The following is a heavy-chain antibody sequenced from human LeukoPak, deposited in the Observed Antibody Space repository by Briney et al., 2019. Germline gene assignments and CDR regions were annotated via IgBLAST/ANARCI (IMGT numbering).Heavy chain of an antibody. CDR1: GYTFTSYY. D-gene: IGHD6-6*01. J-gene: IGHJ4*02. Sequence: ASVKVSCKASGYTFTSYYMHWVRQAPGQGLEWMGIINPSGGSTSCGQKFQGRVTMTRDTSTSTVYMELSSLRSEDTAVYYCARSSSSSVPLDYWGQGTLVTVSS. V-gene: IGHV1-46*03. CDR2: INPSGGST. CDR3: ARSSSSSVPLDY.